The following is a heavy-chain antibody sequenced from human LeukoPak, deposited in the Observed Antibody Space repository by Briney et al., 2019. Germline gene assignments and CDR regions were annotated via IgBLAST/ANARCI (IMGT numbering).Heavy chain of an antibody. D-gene: IGHD1-26*01. CDR1: GGSISSYY. CDR2: INHSGST. Sequence: PSETLSLTCTVSGGSISSYYWSWIRQPPGKGLEWIGEINHSGSTNYNPSLKSRVTISVDTSKNQFSLKLSSVTAADTAVYYCARGDSGRLIDYWGQGTLVTVSS. V-gene: IGHV4-34*01. J-gene: IGHJ4*02. CDR3: ARGDSGRLIDY.